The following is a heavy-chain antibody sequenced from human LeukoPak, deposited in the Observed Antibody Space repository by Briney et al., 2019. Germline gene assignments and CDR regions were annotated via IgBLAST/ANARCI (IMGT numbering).Heavy chain of an antibody. V-gene: IGHV4-59*12. J-gene: IGHJ6*03. D-gene: IGHD6-13*01. CDR3: ARLNRHSSSWEYYYYYYYMDV. CDR1: GVSISSYY. Sequence: SETLSLTCTVSGVSISSYYWSWIRQPPGKGLQWIGYIFYTGSTNYNPSLQSRVTILLDTSKNQFSLKLSSVTAADTAVYYCARLNRHSSSWEYYYYYYYMDVWGKGTTVTISS. CDR2: IFYTGST.